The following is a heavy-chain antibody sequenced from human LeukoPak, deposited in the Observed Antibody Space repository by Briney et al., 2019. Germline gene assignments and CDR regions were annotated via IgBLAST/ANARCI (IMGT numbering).Heavy chain of an antibody. V-gene: IGHV3-48*01. CDR3: ATFRARAFDT. J-gene: IGHJ3*02. Sequence: GGSLRLSCAASGFTFSSYSMNWVRQAPGKGLEWVSYISSSSSTIYYADSVKGRFTISRDNAKNSLYLQMNSLRAEDTAVYYCATFRARAFDTWGQGTMVTVSS. CDR2: ISSSSSTI. CDR1: GFTFSSYS.